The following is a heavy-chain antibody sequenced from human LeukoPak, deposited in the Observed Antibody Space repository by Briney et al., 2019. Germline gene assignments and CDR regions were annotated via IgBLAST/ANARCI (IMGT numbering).Heavy chain of an antibody. D-gene: IGHD4-17*01. J-gene: IGHJ2*01. CDR2: IHYSGST. V-gene: IGHV4-39*01. Sequence: PSETLSLTCTVSGGSISSSSYYWGWIPQPPGKGLEWIGSIHYSGSTYYNPSLKSRVTISIDTSKNQFSLKLSSVSAADTAVYYCARPTVTTLFWYFDLWGRGTLVTVSS. CDR3: ARPTVTTLFWYFDL. CDR1: GGSISSSSYY.